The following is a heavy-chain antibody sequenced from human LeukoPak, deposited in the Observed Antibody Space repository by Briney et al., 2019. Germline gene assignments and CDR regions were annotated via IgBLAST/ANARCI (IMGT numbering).Heavy chain of an antibody. D-gene: IGHD3-9*01. V-gene: IGHV3-74*01. Sequence: GGSLRLSCTASGFSFSRYGMHWVRQAPGKGLVWVSRINGDGSSTIYADSVKGRFTISRDNAKNTLYLQMNSLRAEDTAVYYCARIDSRDYFDYWGQGTLVTVSS. J-gene: IGHJ4*02. CDR2: INGDGSST. CDR3: ARIDSRDYFDY. CDR1: GFSFSRYG.